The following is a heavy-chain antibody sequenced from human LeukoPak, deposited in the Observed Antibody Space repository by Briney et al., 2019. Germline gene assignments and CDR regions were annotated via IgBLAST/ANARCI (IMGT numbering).Heavy chain of an antibody. CDR3: MSDLDN. V-gene: IGHV3-15*01. CDR1: GFTFSNAW. CDR2: IKAKGEGGTV. Sequence: GGSLRLSCATPGFTFSNAWMTWVRQAQGKGLEWVARIKAKGEGGTVDYAAPVKGGFTISRDDSKNTLYLQMNSLKTEDTAIYYCMSDLDNWGQGTLVTVSS. J-gene: IGHJ4*02.